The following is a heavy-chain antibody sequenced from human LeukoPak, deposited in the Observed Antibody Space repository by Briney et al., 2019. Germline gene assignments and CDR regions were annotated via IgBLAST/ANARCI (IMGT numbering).Heavy chain of an antibody. CDR3: ARVVWGWDTAMPTPFDY. CDR1: GFTFSSYA. J-gene: IGHJ4*02. CDR2: ISYDGSNK. D-gene: IGHD5-18*01. V-gene: IGHV3-30*04. Sequence: GGSLRLSCAASGFTFSSYAMHWVRQAPGKGLEWVAVISYDGSNKYYADSVKGRFTISRDNAKNSLYLQMNSLRAEDTAVYYCARVVWGWDTAMPTPFDYWGQGTLVTVSS.